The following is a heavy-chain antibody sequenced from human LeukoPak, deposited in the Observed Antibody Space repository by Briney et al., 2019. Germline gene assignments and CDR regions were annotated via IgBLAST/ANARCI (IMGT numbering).Heavy chain of an antibody. CDR1: GFTFSSYS. CDR3: ARDSGEGGTFDY. Sequence: PGGSLRLSCAASGFTFSSYSMNWVRQAPGKGLEWVSHINIVNNAIYYSDSVKGRFTISRDNAKNSLYLQMNSVRAEDTAVYYCARDSGEGGTFDYWGQGTLVSVSS. J-gene: IGHJ4*02. CDR2: INIVNNAI. V-gene: IGHV3-48*04. D-gene: IGHD1-26*01.